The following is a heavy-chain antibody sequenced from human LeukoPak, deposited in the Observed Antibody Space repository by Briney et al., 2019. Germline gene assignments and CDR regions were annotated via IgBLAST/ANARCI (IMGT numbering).Heavy chain of an antibody. CDR3: ARDHFGESTGPYYYYDLNY. D-gene: IGHD3-22*01. CDR1: GYTLTGYY. Sequence: GASVKVSCKASGYTLTGYYMHWVRQAPGQGLEWMGWINPNSGGTNYAQKFQGRVTMTRDTSISTAYMELSRLRSDDTAVYYCARDHFGESTGPYYYYDLNYWGQGTLVTVSS. CDR2: INPNSGGT. J-gene: IGHJ4*02. V-gene: IGHV1-2*02.